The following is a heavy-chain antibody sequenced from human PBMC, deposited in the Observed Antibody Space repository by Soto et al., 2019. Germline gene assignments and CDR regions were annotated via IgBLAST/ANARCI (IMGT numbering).Heavy chain of an antibody. J-gene: IGHJ5*02. CDR3: AKDRNAYGDYVWAFDL. Sequence: GGSLRLSCAASGFTFDDYAMHWVRQAPGKGLEWVSGISWNSGSIGYADSVKGRFTISRDNAKNSLYLQMNSLRAEDTALYYCAKDRNAYGDYVWAFDLCCQGILVTVSS. D-gene: IGHD4-17*01. CDR1: GFTFDDYA. CDR2: ISWNSGSI. V-gene: IGHV3-9*01.